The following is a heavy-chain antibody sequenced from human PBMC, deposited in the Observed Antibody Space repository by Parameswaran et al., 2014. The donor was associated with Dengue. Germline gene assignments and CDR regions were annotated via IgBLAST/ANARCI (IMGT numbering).Heavy chain of an antibody. CDR2: IYPGDSDT. D-gene: IGHD3-22*01. V-gene: IGHV5-51*01. J-gene: IGHJ3*02. CDR3: ARKLDRLYYYDSSGYDDAFDI. Sequence: MPGKGLEWMGIIYPGDSDTRYSPSFQGQVTISADKSISTAYLQWSSLKASDTAMYYCARKLDRLYYYDSSGYDDAFDIWGQGTMVTVSS.